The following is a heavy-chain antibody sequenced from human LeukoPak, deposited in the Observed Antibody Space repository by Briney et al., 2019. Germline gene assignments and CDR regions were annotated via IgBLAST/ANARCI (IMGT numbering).Heavy chain of an antibody. V-gene: IGHV4-59*01. D-gene: IGHD6-13*01. Sequence: KPSETLSLTCTVSGASISNYYWRWIRQPPGQGLEWIGYVYYSGGTNYNPSLKSRVTISVDTSKNKFSLHLNSVTAADTAVYYCTRDLWGAGGTNYWGHGTLVTVSS. CDR2: VYYSGGT. CDR1: GASISNYY. J-gene: IGHJ4*01. CDR3: TRDLWGAGGTNY.